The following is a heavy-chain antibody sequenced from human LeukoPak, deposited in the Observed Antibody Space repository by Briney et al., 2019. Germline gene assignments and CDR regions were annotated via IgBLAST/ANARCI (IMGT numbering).Heavy chain of an antibody. CDR2: IWYDGSNK. CDR3: ARQGYYDILTGPQDYGMDV. D-gene: IGHD3-9*01. Sequence: GGSLRFSCAATGITFSRCGMHWVRQAPGKGQEWVAVIWYDGSNKYYADSVKGRFTISRDNSKNTLYLQMNSLRAEDTAVYYCARQGYYDILTGPQDYGMDVWGKGTTVTVSS. CDR1: GITFSRCG. J-gene: IGHJ6*04. V-gene: IGHV3-33*01.